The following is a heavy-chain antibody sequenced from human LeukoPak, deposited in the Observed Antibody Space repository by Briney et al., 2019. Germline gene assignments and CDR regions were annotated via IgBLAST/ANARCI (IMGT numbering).Heavy chain of an antibody. D-gene: IGHD6-19*01. CDR3: AKGIGMIAVAGYFDY. V-gene: IGHV3-23*01. CDR1: GFTFSSYA. CDR2: ISGSGGST. Sequence: GGSLRLSCAASGFTFSSYAMSWVRQAPGKGLEWVSAISGSGGSTYYADSVNGGFTISRDNSKNTQYLQMNSLEADDTAVSYCAKGIGMIAVAGYFDYWGQGTLVTVSS. J-gene: IGHJ4*02.